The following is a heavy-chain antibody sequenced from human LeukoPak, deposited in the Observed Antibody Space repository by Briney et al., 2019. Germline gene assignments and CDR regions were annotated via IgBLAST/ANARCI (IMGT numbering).Heavy chain of an antibody. J-gene: IGHJ4*02. CDR2: INSRSTHT. CDR1: GFTFRSDA. D-gene: IGHD1-26*01. Sequence: GGSLRLSCAGSGFTFRSDAMNWVRQDPGKGLEWVSSINSRSTHTAYADSVKGRFTISRDNGNNSLFLQMNSLGVDDTAIYFCARGGGSYSYWGQGVRVTVSS. V-gene: IGHV3-21*01. CDR3: ARGGGSYSY.